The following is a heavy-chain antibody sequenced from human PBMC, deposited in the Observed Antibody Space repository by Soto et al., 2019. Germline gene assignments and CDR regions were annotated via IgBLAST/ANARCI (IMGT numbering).Heavy chain of an antibody. CDR3: ARDSCSSTSCYGSFDP. Sequence: PSETLSLTCTVSGGSISSYYWSWIRQPPGKGLEWIGYIYYSGSTNYNPSLKSRVTISVDASKNQFSLKLSSVTAADTAVYYCARDSCSSTSCYGSFDPWGQGTLVTVSS. J-gene: IGHJ5*02. D-gene: IGHD2-2*01. CDR1: GGSISSYY. CDR2: IYYSGST. V-gene: IGHV4-59*01.